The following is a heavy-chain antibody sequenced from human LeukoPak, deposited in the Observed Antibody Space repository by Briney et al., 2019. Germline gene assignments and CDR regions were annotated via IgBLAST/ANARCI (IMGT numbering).Heavy chain of an antibody. V-gene: IGHV4-34*01. CDR3: ARLSYCSSTSCYAYYYYYYMDV. Sequence: PSETLSLTCAVYGGSFGGYYWSWIRQPPGKGLEWIGEINHSGNTNYNPSLKSRVTISVDTSKNQFSLKLSSVTAADTAVYYCARLSYCSSTSCYAYYYYYYMDVWGKGTTVTVSS. CDR1: GGSFGGYY. CDR2: INHSGNT. J-gene: IGHJ6*03. D-gene: IGHD2-2*01.